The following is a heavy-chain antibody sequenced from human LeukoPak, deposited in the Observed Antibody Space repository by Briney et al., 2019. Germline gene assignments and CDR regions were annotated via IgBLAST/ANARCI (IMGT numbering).Heavy chain of an antibody. CDR1: GFTFSSYS. D-gene: IGHD6-19*01. Sequence: PGGSLRFSCAASGFTFSSYSMNWVRQAPGKGLEWVSSISSSSSYIYYADSEKGRFTISRDNAKNSLYLQMNSLRAEDTAVYYCARDWQWVFDYWGQGTLVTVSS. CDR2: ISSSSSYI. V-gene: IGHV3-21*01. CDR3: ARDWQWVFDY. J-gene: IGHJ4*02.